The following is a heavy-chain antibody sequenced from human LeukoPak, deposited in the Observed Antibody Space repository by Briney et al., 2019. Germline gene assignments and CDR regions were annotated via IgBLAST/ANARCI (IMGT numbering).Heavy chain of an antibody. CDR1: GGSISISSNTYY. CDR3: ARHPLLPMYYFDY. J-gene: IGHJ4*02. Sequence: SETLSLTCTVSGGSISISSNTYYWGWIRQPPEKGLEWIGSIHYSGSTYYNPSLKSQVTISVDTSKNQFSLKLSSVTAADTAVYYCARHPLLPMYYFDYWGQGTLVTVSS. D-gene: IGHD3-22*01. V-gene: IGHV4-39*01. CDR2: IHYSGST.